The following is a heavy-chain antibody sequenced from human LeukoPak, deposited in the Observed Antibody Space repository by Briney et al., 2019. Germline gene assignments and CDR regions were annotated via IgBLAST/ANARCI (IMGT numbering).Heavy chain of an antibody. V-gene: IGHV4-34*01. J-gene: IGHJ4*02. CDR3: ARVTATLDYFDH. Sequence: SETLSLTCAVYGGSFSGYYWSWIRQPPGKGLEWIGEINHSGSTNYNPSLKSRVTISVDTSKNQFSLKLSSVTAADTAIYYCARVTATLDYFDHWGQGTLVTVSS. CDR2: INHSGST. CDR1: GGSFSGYY. D-gene: IGHD2-15*01.